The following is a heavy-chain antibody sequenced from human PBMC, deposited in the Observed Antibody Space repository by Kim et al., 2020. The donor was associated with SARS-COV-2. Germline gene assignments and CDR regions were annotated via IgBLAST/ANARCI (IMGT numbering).Heavy chain of an antibody. V-gene: IGHV3-21*01. CDR2: ISSSSSYI. CDR3: ARALGVGPNTAFDY. D-gene: IGHD1-26*01. J-gene: IGHJ4*02. CDR1: GFTFSSYS. Sequence: GGSLRLSCAASGFTFSSYSMNWVRQAPGKGLEWVSSISSSSSYIYYADSVKVRFTISRDNAKNSLYLQMNSLRAEDTAVYYCARALGVGPNTAFDYWGQGTLVTVSS.